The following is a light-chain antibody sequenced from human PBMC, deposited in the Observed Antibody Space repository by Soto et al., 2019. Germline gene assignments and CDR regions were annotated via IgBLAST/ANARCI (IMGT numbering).Light chain of an antibody. V-gene: IGKV1-5*03. CDR1: QSISSW. Sequence: DIQMTQSPSTLSASVGDRVTITCRASQSISSWLAWYQQKPGKDPKLLIYKASSLESGVPSRFSGSGSGTEFTLTISSLQPDDFATYYCQQYNSYSPLTFGGGTKVELK. CDR2: KAS. J-gene: IGKJ4*01. CDR3: QQYNSYSPLT.